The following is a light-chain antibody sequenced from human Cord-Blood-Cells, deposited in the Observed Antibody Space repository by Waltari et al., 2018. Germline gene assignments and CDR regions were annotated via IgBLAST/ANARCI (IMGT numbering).Light chain of an antibody. Sequence: IRLTPSPSPLSASVGDGFTITCRASQGISSYLAWYQQKPGKAPKLLIYAASTLQSGVPSRFSGSGSGTDFTLTISSLQPEDFATYYCQQLNSYPYTFGQGTKLEIK. CDR1: QGISSY. CDR3: QQLNSYPYT. CDR2: AAS. V-gene: IGKV1-9*01. J-gene: IGKJ2*01.